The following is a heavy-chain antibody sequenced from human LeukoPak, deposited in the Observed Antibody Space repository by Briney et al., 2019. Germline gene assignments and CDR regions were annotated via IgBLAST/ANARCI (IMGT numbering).Heavy chain of an antibody. Sequence: ASVKVSCKASGYTFTSYGISWVRQAPGQGLEWMGWISAYNGNTNYAQKLQGGVTMTTDTSTSTAYMELRSLRSDDTAVYYCARGVVEMATWDDAFDIWGQGTMVTVSS. CDR2: ISAYNGNT. D-gene: IGHD5-24*01. CDR1: GYTFTSYG. J-gene: IGHJ3*02. CDR3: ARGVVEMATWDDAFDI. V-gene: IGHV1-18*01.